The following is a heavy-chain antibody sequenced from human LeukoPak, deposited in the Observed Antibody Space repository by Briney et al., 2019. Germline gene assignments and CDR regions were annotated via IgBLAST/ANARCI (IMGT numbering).Heavy chain of an antibody. J-gene: IGHJ5*02. CDR1: GGSISSGGYY. D-gene: IGHD2-2*01. V-gene: IGHV4-31*03. CDR2: IYYSGST. CDR3: ARGGSTSFLPSISAGGWFDP. Sequence: SQTLSLTCTVSGGSISSGGYYWSWIRQHPGKGLEWIGYIYYSGSTYYNPSLKSRVTISVDTSKNQFSLKLSSVTAADTAVYYCARGGSTSFLPSISAGGWFDPWGQGTLVTVSS.